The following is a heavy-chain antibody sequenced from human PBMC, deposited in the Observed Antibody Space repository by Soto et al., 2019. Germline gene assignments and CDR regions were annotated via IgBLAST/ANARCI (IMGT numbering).Heavy chain of an antibody. CDR2: IYYSGST. V-gene: IGHV4-30-4*01. CDR1: GGSISSGDYY. D-gene: IGHD3-16*02. J-gene: IGHJ5*02. Sequence: SETLSLTCTVSGGSISSGDYYWSWIRQPPGKGLEWIGYIYYSGSTYYNPSLKSRVTISVDTSKNQFSLKLSSVTAADTAVYYCAREKGADYVWGSYRPSWFDPWGQGTLVTVSS. CDR3: AREKGADYVWGSYRPSWFDP.